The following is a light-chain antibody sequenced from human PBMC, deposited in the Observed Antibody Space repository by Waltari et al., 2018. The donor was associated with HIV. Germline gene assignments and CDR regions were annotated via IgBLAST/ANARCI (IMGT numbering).Light chain of an antibody. Sequence: DIQMTQSPSSLSASVGDRVTITCGASHSISSSLNWYQQNPGKAPKLLIYAASTLQSGVPSRFSGSGSGTDFTLTISSLQPEDFATYYCQQSFSTPLTFGGGTKVEIK. CDR2: AAS. V-gene: IGKV1-39*01. J-gene: IGKJ4*01. CDR3: QQSFSTPLT. CDR1: HSISSS.